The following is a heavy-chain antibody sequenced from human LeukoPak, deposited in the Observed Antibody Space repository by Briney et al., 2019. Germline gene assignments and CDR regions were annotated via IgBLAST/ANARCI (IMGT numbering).Heavy chain of an antibody. CDR3: AKSYGSGPVWDY. CDR2: ISGSGGST. D-gene: IGHD3-10*01. Sequence: GGSLRPSCAASRFTFSSYAMSWVRQAPGKGLEWVSAISGSGGSTYYADSVKGRFTISRDNSKNTLYLQMNSLRAEDTAVYYCAKSYGSGPVWDYWGQGTLVTVSS. CDR1: RFTFSSYA. V-gene: IGHV3-23*01. J-gene: IGHJ4*02.